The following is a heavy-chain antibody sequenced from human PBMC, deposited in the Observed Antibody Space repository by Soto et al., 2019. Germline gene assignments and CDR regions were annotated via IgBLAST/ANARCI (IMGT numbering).Heavy chain of an antibody. V-gene: IGHV1-18*01. CDR2: LSAYNGDT. D-gene: IGHD1-26*01. Sequence: QVQLVQSGAEVKKPGASVRVSCKTSGYTFINYCITWVRQAPGQGLEWMGWLSAYNGDTSSSEKLQDSLTMTTDTSTHTVYMDLRSLTSDETAVYYCARRSAIVGGAEAIDVWGQGTMVIVSS. CDR3: ARRSAIVGGAEAIDV. J-gene: IGHJ3*01. CDR1: GYTFINYC.